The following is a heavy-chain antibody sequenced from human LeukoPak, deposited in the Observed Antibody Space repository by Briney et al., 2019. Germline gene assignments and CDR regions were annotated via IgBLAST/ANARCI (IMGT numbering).Heavy chain of an antibody. V-gene: IGHV6-1*01. CDR1: GDNLSGNSTA. CDR2: TYYRSKWYN. D-gene: IGHD5-24*01. J-gene: IGHJ3*01. CDR3: ARGGQGDGYSADEAFDF. Sequence: SQTLSLTCAISGDNLSGNSTAYNWLRQSPSRGLEWLGRTYYRSKWYNDYAISVKSRITVNPDTSKNQLSLQLNSVTPEDTAVYYCARGGQGDGYSADEAFDFWGQGTMVTVSS.